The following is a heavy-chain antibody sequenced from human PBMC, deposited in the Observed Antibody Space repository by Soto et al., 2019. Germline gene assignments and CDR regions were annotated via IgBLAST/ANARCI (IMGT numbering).Heavy chain of an antibody. D-gene: IGHD5-18*01. Sequence: GGSLRLSCAASGFTFSSYGMHWVRQAPGKGLEWVAVIWYDGSNKYYADSVKGRFTISRDNSKNTLYLQMNSLRAEDTAVYYCARDGVYSYGFSSFGWFDPWGQGTLVTVSS. V-gene: IGHV3-33*01. J-gene: IGHJ5*02. CDR2: IWYDGSNK. CDR1: GFTFSSYG. CDR3: ARDGVYSYGFSSFGWFDP.